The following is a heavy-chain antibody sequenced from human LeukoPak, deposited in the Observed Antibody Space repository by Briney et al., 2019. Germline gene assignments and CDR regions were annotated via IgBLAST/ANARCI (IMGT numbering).Heavy chain of an antibody. J-gene: IGHJ4*02. D-gene: IGHD3-22*01. CDR2: INPSGGTT. V-gene: IGHV1-46*01. CDR1: GYTFTSYY. Sequence: GASVKVSCKASGYTFTSYYIHWVRQAPGQGLEWMGIINPSGGTTTYAQKFQDRVTMTRDMSPSTVYMELTSLRSEDTAVYYCAREKSSGSYRNPFDYWGQGTLVTVSS. CDR3: AREKSSGSYRNPFDY.